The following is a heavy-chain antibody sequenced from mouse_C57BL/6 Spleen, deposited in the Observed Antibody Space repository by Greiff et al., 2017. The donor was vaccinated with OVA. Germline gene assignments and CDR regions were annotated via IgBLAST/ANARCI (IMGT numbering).Heavy chain of an antibody. CDR1: GFTFSSYT. D-gene: IGHD3-2*01. CDR2: ISGGGGNT. Sequence: EVQGVESGGGLVKPGGSLKLSCAASGFTFSSYTMSWVRQTPEKRLEWVATISGGGGNTYYPDSVKGRFTISRDNAKNTLYLQMSSLRSEDTALYYCARRRQLYYFDYWGQGTTLTVSS. CDR3: ARRRQLYYFDY. V-gene: IGHV5-9*01. J-gene: IGHJ2*01.